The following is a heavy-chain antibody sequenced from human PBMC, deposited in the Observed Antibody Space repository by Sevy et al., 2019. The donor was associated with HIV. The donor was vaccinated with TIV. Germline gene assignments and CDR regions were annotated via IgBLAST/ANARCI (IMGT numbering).Heavy chain of an antibody. CDR1: GFTFENYG. J-gene: IGHJ5*02. CDR3: ARNTGFAYGDNWFDP. V-gene: IGHV3-20*04. D-gene: IGHD5-12*01. Sequence: GGSLRLSCAASGFTFENYGMSWVRQAPGKGLEWVTGINWNGGTKNYVDSVKGRFTISRDKAQNSLNLQRDSLRVEDTAVYYCARNTGFAYGDNWFDPWGQGTLVTVSS. CDR2: INWNGGTK.